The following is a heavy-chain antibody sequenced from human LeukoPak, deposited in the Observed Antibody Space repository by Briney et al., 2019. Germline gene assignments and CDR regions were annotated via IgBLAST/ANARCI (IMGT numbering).Heavy chain of an antibody. D-gene: IGHD4-23*01. CDR2: IYSSGST. V-gene: IGHV4-4*07. CDR1: GGSISSYF. CDR3: TRDRGDYGGPDY. J-gene: IGHJ4*02. Sequence: SETLSLTCTVSGGSISSYFWSWIRQPAGKGLEWIGRIYSSGSTNYNPSLKSRVTMSIDTSKNQFSLRLSSVTAADTAVYYCTRDRGDYGGPDYWGQGTLVTVS.